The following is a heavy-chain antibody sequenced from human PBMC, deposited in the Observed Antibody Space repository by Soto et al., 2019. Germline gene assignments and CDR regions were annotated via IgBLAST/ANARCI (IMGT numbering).Heavy chain of an antibody. CDR1: RDTFNKYA. V-gene: IGHV1-69*01. Sequence: QVQLVQSGAEVKKPGSSVKVSCKTSRDTFNKYAFNWVRQAPGQGLEWMGWIIPIFSSRNYAEKFQGRVTITADDSTSPAYMELRSLGFEDTAVYYCARGETYLGVWGQGTTVTVSS. D-gene: IGHD3-16*01. CDR3: ARGETYLGV. CDR2: IIPIFSSR. J-gene: IGHJ6*02.